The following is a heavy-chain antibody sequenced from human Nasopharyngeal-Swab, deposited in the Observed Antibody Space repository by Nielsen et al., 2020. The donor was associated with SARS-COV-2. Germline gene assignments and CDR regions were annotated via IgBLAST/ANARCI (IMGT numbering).Heavy chain of an antibody. J-gene: IGHJ6*03. D-gene: IGHD2-2*01. V-gene: IGHV4-61*02. CDR1: GSSISSGSYY. CDR3: ARGNIVVVPAARGGLGFYYYYYMDV. Sequence: SCTVSGSSISSGSYYWSWIRQPAGKGLEWNGRIYTSGSTNYNPSLKSRVTISVDTSKNQFSLKLRSVTAADTAVYYCARGNIVVVPAARGGLGFYYYYYMDVWGKGTTVTVSS. CDR2: IYTSGST.